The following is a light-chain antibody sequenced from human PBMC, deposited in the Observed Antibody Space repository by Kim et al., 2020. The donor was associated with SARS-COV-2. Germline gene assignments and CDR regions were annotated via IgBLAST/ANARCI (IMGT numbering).Light chain of an antibody. CDR1: SSDVGPYNE. CDR2: DVS. V-gene: IGLV2-11*03. J-gene: IGLJ3*02. CDR3: NSYAGSYTWL. Sequence: GQSVTISWTRTSSDVGPYNEVSWYQQHPGKATKVMIYDVSERPSGVPDRFSGSKSGNTASLTISGLQAEDEADYYCNSYAGSYTWLFGGGTQLTVL.